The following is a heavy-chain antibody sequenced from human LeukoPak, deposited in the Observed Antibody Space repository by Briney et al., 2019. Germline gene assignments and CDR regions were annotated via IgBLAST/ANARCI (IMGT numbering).Heavy chain of an antibody. J-gene: IGHJ3*02. CDR2: IKQDGSEK. D-gene: IGHD4-17*01. Sequence: GSLRLSCAASGFTFSSYWMSWVRKAPGKGLKWVANIKQDGSEKTYVDSVKGRLTSSRDNARNSLYLQMNSLRAEDTALYSCARDFGTNGDFHAFDIWGQGTMVTVSS. CDR3: ARDFGTNGDFHAFDI. V-gene: IGHV3-7*01. CDR1: GFTFSSYW.